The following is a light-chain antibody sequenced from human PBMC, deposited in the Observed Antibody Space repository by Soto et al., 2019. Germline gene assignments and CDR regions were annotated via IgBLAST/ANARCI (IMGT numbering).Light chain of an antibody. J-gene: IGKJ3*01. Sequence: IQLIQSPSSLSASVGDRVTISCRASQGIANFLAWYQQKPGKAPKLLIYGASTLQSGVPSRFSGSGSGTDFTLTISSLQPEDFATYYCQQLNSFPIPSGPGTKVDIK. V-gene: IGKV1-9*01. CDR2: GAS. CDR1: QGIANF. CDR3: QQLNSFPIP.